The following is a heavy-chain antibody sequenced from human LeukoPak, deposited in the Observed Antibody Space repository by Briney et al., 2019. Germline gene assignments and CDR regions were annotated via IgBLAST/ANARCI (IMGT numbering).Heavy chain of an antibody. CDR3: ARRSNYYGSGSYSVGWFGP. V-gene: IGHV4-39*01. J-gene: IGHJ5*02. D-gene: IGHD3-10*01. CDR2: VYYDGRT. CDR1: GGSINISRYY. Sequence: SETLSLTCTVSGGSINISRYYWDWIRQPPGKGLEWVGSVYYDGRTYYNPSLKSRLSVSMDTSKNQFSLKLSSVTAADTAVYYCARRSNYYGSGSYSVGWFGPWGQGTLVTVSS.